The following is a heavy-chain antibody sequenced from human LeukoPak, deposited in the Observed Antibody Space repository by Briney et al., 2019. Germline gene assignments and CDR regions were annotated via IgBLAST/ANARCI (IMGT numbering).Heavy chain of an antibody. CDR3: ARVQLVDYYYYSYMDV. CDR2: INHSGNT. CDR1: GGSISSSSYY. D-gene: IGHD6-6*01. V-gene: IGHV4-39*07. J-gene: IGHJ6*03. Sequence: SETLSLTCTVSGGSISSSSYYWAWIRQPPGKGLEWIGEINHSGNTNYNPSLKSRVTILVDTSKNQFSLKLNSVTAADTALYYCARVQLVDYYYYSYMDVWGKGTTVTVSS.